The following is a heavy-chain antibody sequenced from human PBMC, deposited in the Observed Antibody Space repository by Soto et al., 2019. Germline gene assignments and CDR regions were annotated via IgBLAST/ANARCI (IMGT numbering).Heavy chain of an antibody. J-gene: IGHJ6*02. CDR2: ISGSGGSS. CDR3: AKVTKRAAAGRYEYYKYGMDV. CDR1: GFDFSTYA. Sequence: LRLSCVASGFDFSTYAMSWVRQAPGKGLEWVSVISGSGGSSYYADSVKGRFTISRDNSKNTLFLQMNGLRAEDTAVYYCAKVTKRAAAGRYEYYKYGMDVWGQGTTVTVSS. D-gene: IGHD6-13*01. V-gene: IGHV3-23*01.